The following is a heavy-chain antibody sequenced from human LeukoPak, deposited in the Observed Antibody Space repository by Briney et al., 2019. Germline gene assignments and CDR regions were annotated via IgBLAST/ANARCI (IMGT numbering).Heavy chain of an antibody. CDR2: ISSSGTI. CDR1: GFTFSSYE. Sequence: GGSLRLSCAAPGFTFSSYEMNWVRQAPGKGLEWVAYISSSGTIYYADSVKGRFTISRDNAKNSLYLQMNSLRAEDTAVYYCARWGVGDYWGQGTLVTVSS. D-gene: IGHD1-26*01. J-gene: IGHJ4*02. V-gene: IGHV3-48*03. CDR3: ARWGVGDY.